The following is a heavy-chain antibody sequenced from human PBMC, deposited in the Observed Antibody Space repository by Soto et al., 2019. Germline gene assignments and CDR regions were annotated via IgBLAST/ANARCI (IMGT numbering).Heavy chain of an antibody. J-gene: IGHJ6*02. V-gene: IGHV3-30*07. CDR1: GFTFSGYA. CDR3: SGCSGGACHQNYGMDV. Sequence: GGSLRLSCAVSGFTFSGYAMHLVRQAPGKGLEWVGVISHDGCNKYYAASVRGRLTISRDNAKNSLFLQMNSLRAEDTAVYYCSGCSGGACHQNYGMDVWGQGTTVT. D-gene: IGHD2-15*01. CDR2: ISHDGCNK.